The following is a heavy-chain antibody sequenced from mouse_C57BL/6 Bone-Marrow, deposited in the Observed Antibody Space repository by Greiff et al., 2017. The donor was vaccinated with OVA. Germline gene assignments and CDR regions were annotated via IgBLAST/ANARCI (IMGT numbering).Heavy chain of an antibody. D-gene: IGHD1-1*01. CDR3: ARWTTVVSTLNWYFDV. CDR1: GYTFTSYW. V-gene: IGHV1-52*01. J-gene: IGHJ1*03. Sequence: VQLQQPGAELVRPGSSVKLSCKASGYTFTSYWMHWVKQRPIQGLEWIGNIDPSDSETHYNQKFKDKATLTVDKSSSTAYMQLSSLTSEDSAVYYCARWTTVVSTLNWYFDVGGTGTTVTVSS. CDR2: IDPSDSET.